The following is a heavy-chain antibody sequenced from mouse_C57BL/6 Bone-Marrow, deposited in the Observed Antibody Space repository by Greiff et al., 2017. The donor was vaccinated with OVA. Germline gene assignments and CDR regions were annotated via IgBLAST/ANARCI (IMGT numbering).Heavy chain of an antibody. CDR2: IYPGGGYT. CDR3: ARLEFYAMDY. Sequence: QVQLQQSGAELVRPGTSVKMSCKASGYTFTNYWIGWAKQRPGHGLEWIGDIYPGGGYTNYNEKFKGKATLTADKSSSTAYMQFSSLTSEDSAIYYCARLEFYAMDYWGQGTSVTVSS. CDR1: GYTFTNYW. V-gene: IGHV1-63*01. J-gene: IGHJ4*01.